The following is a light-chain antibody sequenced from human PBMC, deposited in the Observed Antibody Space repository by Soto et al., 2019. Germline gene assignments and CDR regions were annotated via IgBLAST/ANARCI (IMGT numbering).Light chain of an antibody. CDR3: SSYTSSNTHV. J-gene: IGLJ1*01. Sequence: QSALTQPASVSGSPGQSIAISCTGTSSDVGGYHSVSRYQQHPGKAPKLMIYNVSNRPSGVSDRFSGSKSCNTASLTISGLQAEDEADYYCSSYTSSNTHVFGTGTKLTVL. CDR2: NVS. CDR1: SSDVGGYHS. V-gene: IGLV2-14*03.